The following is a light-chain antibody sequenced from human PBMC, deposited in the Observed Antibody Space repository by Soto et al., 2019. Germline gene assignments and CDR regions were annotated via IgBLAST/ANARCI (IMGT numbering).Light chain of an antibody. J-gene: IGKJ2*01. V-gene: IGKV3-20*01. CDR3: QHYGSSPPYT. CDR2: GAS. CDR1: QSVSSRY. Sequence: EVVLTQSPATLSLSPGERASLSCRASQSVSSRYLAWYQQKPGQAPRLLIYGASIRATGIPDRFSGSGSGTDFTLTISRLEPEDFAVYYCQHYGSSPPYTFGQGTKVDIK.